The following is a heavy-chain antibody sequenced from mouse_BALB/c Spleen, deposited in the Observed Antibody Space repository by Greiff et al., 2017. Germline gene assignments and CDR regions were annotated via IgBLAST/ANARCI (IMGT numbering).Heavy chain of an antibody. V-gene: IGHV1-69*01. CDR3: AREYRYYAMDY. CDR2: IDTSDSYT. D-gene: IGHD2-14*01. Sequence: QVQLQQSGAELVMPGASVKMSCKASGYTFTDYWMHWVKQRPGQGLEWIGAIDTSDSYTSYNQKFKGKATLTVDESSSTAYMQLSSLTSEDSAVYYCAREYRYYAMDYWGQGTSVTVSS. CDR1: GYTFTDYW. J-gene: IGHJ4*01.